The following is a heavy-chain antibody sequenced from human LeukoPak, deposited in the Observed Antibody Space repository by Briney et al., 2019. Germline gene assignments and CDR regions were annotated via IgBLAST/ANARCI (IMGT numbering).Heavy chain of an antibody. J-gene: IGHJ3*02. V-gene: IGHV3-9*01. CDR2: ISWSSGII. D-gene: IGHD3-10*01. CDR1: GFIFDDHG. Sequence: PGGSLRLSCAASGFIFDDHGMHWVRQAPGKGLEWVSGISWSSGIIGYADSVKGRFTISRDNAKNSLYLQMESLRAEDTAVYYCARVGTPQTGLFAFDIWGQGTMVTVSS. CDR3: ARVGTPQTGLFAFDI.